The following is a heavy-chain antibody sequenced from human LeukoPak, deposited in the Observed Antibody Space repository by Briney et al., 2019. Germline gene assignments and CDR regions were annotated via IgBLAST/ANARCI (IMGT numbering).Heavy chain of an antibody. D-gene: IGHD6-6*01. CDR3: VRGGASRPDF. Sequence: GGTLRLSCAASGFPFSSHGMSWLRQAPGKGLEWVSGIIGGGGSTYYADSVKGRFTISRDNAMNSLYLQLNSLRPEDTAVYYCVRGGASRPDFWGQGTLVTVSS. CDR2: IIGGGGST. J-gene: IGHJ4*02. V-gene: IGHV3-23*01. CDR1: GFPFSSHG.